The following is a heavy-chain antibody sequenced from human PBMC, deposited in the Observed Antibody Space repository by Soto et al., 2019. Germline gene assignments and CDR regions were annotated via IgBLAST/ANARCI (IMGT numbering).Heavy chain of an antibody. V-gene: IGHV3-11*01. CDR2: ITKTGTTI. CDR1: GFTFGDFY. D-gene: IGHD3-16*01. Sequence: QARLVESGGGLVEPGGSLRLSCTASGFTFGDFYMMWFRQAPGRGLEWISYITKTGTTIYHADPVKGRFSVSRDNARSSLYLQMISLRADDTAVYYCARPNWNSRGGVYNLWGQGTLVTVSS. J-gene: IGHJ4*02. CDR3: ARPNWNSRGGVYNL.